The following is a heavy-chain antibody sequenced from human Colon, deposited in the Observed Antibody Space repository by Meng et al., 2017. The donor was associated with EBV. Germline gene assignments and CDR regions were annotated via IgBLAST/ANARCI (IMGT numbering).Heavy chain of an antibody. Sequence: QGQLREWGAGLLKPSETLSLRCAVYGGSFRDYYWTWIRHPPGKGLEWIGEHDHRGNTKYNPSLKSRVTISLDTSKKQFSLKVSSVTAADSAVYYCARRGPSGNFSPWSQGALVTVSS. V-gene: IGHV4-34*01. CDR1: GGSFRDYY. CDR2: HDHRGNT. J-gene: IGHJ5*02. D-gene: IGHD3-10*01. CDR3: ARRGPSGNFSP.